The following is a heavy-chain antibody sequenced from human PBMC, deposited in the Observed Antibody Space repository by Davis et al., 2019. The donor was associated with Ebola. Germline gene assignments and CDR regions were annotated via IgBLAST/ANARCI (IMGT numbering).Heavy chain of an antibody. D-gene: IGHD1-26*01. CDR1: QFTFTNFA. Sequence: PGGSLRLSCAASQFTFTNFAMNWVRQAPGKGPEWVSSISGSGASTYYADSVKGRFTISRDNSKNTLYLQMNGLRVEDTAIYYCAKDTSNIWFDIWGQGTMVTVSS. CDR3: AKDTSNIWFDI. V-gene: IGHV3-23*01. CDR2: ISGSGAST. J-gene: IGHJ3*02.